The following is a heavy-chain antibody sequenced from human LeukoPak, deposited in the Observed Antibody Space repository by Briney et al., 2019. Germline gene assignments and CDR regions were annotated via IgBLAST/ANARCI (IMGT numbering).Heavy chain of an antibody. CDR1: GFTYSSYA. D-gene: IGHD5-18*01. V-gene: IGHV3-23*01. CDR3: AKTDTAMVLFDY. CDR2: ISGSGGST. Sequence: GGSLRLSCAASGFTYSSYAMSWVRQAPGKGLEWVSAISGSGGSTYYADSVKGRFTISRDNSKNTLYLQMNSLRAEDTAVYYCAKTDTAMVLFDYWGQGTLVTVSS. J-gene: IGHJ4*02.